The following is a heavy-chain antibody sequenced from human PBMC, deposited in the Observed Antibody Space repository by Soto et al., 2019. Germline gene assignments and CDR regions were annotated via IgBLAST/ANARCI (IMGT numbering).Heavy chain of an antibody. D-gene: IGHD3-10*01. CDR2: ISASGDGT. V-gene: IGHV3-23*01. CDR1: GFTFSSFA. CDR3: AKVDGFLWGELDS. J-gene: IGHJ4*02. Sequence: EVQLLESGGGLVQPGGSLRLSCAASGFTFSSFAMSWVRQAPGKGLEWVSAISASGDGTYYADSVKGRFTISRDNSKNTRDLQMSSLRAEDTAVYYCAKVDGFLWGELDSWGQGTLVTVSS.